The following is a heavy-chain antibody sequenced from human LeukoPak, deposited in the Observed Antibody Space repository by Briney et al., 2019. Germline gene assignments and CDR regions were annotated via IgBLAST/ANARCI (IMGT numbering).Heavy chain of an antibody. CDR3: ARPYRGGDIVVVVAATLFDY. D-gene: IGHD2-15*01. CDR2: ISSSSSYI. J-gene: IGHJ4*02. V-gene: IGHV3-21*01. CDR1: GFTFSSYS. Sequence: GGSLRLSCAASGFTFSSYSMNWVRQAPGEGLEWVSSISSSSSYIYYADSVKGRFTISRDNAKNSLYLQMNSLRAEDTAVYYCARPYRGGDIVVVVAATLFDYWGQGTLVTVSS.